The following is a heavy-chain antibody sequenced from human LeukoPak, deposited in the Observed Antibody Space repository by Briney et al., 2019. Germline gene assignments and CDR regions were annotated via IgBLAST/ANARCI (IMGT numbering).Heavy chain of an antibody. CDR2: ISYDGSNK. J-gene: IGHJ3*02. Sequence: GRSLRLSCAASGFTFSSYGMHWVRQAPGKGLEWVAVISYDGSNKYYADSVKGRFTISRDNSKNTLYLQMNSLRAEDTAVYYCAKDVGDYGDYNDAFDIWGQGTMVTVSS. CDR1: GFTFSSYG. CDR3: AKDVGDYGDYNDAFDI. D-gene: IGHD4-17*01. V-gene: IGHV3-30*18.